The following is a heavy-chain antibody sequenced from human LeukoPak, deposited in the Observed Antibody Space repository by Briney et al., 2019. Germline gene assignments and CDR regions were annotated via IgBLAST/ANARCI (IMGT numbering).Heavy chain of an antibody. D-gene: IGHD3-16*01. CDR1: GFSFGDHA. CDR3: ARGPIYLWIYYGMDV. Sequence: GSLRLSCTASGFSFGDHAMTWVRQAPWKGLEWVSFIRSEAYGQTIEYAASVKDRFTISRDNSKGIVYLQMNSLKTEDTAKYYCARGPIYLWIYYGMDVWGQGTTVIVSS. J-gene: IGHJ6*02. V-gene: IGHV3-49*04. CDR2: IRSEAYGQTI.